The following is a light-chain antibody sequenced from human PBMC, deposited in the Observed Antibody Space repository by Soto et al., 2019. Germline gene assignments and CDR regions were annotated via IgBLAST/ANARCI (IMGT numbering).Light chain of an antibody. CDR1: QSVGSSY. V-gene: IGKV3-20*01. Sequence: EIVLTQSPGTLSLSPGERATLSCRASQSVGSSYLAWYQQKPGQPPRLLIYGASSRATGIPDRFSGSGSGTDFTLTISRLEPEDFAVFYCQHYDSLPITFGQGTRLEI. CDR3: QHYDSLPIT. J-gene: IGKJ5*01. CDR2: GAS.